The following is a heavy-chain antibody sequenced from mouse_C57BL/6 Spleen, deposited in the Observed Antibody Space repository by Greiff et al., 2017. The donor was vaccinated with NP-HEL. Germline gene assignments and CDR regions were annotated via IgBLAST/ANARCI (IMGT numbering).Heavy chain of an antibody. CDR2: IYPRSGNT. CDR3: ARVDGSWFAY. J-gene: IGHJ3*01. D-gene: IGHD2-3*01. CDR1: GYTFTSYG. V-gene: IGHV1-81*01. Sequence: VQLQQSGAELARPGASVKLSCKASGYTFTSYGISWVKQRPGQGLEWIGEIYPRSGNTYYNEKFKGKATLTADKSSSTAYMELRSLTSEDSAVYFCARVDGSWFAYWGQGTLVTVSA.